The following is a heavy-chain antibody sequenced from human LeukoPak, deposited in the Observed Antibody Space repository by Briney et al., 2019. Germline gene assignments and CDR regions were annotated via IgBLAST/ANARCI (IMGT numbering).Heavy chain of an antibody. CDR2: IYYSGST. V-gene: IGHV4-39*01. CDR1: GGSISSSSYY. Sequence: SETLSLTCTVSGGSISSSSYYWGWIRQPPGKGLEWIGSIYYSGSTYYNPSLKSRVTISVDTSKNQFSLKLSSVTAADTAVYSCARGVYGDYYYYYYMDVWGKGTTVTVSS. CDR3: ARGVYGDYYYYYYMDV. D-gene: IGHD4-17*01. J-gene: IGHJ6*03.